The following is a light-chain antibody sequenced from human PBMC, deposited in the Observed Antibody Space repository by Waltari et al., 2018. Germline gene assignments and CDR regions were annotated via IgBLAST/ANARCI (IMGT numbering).Light chain of an antibody. CDR1: SSDVGGYNY. CDR2: DVS. CDR3: SSYTSSSTSSNV. J-gene: IGLJ1*01. V-gene: IGLV2-14*01. Sequence: QSALTQPASVSGSPGQSITLSCTGTSSDVGGYNYVSWYQQHPGKAPKLMIYDVSKRPSGVSNRFSGSKSGNTASLTISGLQAEDEADYYCSSYTSSSTSSNVFGTGTKVTVL.